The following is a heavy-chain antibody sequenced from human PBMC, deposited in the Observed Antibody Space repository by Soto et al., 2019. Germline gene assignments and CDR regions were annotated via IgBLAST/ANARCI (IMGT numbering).Heavy chain of an antibody. D-gene: IGHD5-18*01. CDR1: RGYVNTFH. V-gene: IGHV4-4*07. J-gene: IGHJ4*02. CDR3: ARHCRVDTAMAIDY. Sequence: SETLSLTCTVSRGYVNTFHWSWVRQPAGKGLEWIGRIFPNGNTDYSPSLKSRVTISVDTSKNQFSLKLSSVTAADTAVYYCARHCRVDTAMAIDYWGQGTLVTVSS. CDR2: IFPNGNT.